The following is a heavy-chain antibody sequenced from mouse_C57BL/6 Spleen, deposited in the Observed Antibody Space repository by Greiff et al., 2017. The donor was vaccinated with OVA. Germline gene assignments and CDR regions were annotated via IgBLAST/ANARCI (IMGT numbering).Heavy chain of an antibody. J-gene: IGHJ3*01. CDR2: ISNGGGST. CDR3: ASRLGFAY. D-gene: IGHD4-1*01. V-gene: IGHV5-12*01. CDR1: GFTFSDYY. Sequence: EVKLMESGGGLVQPGGSLKLSCAASGFTFSDYYMYWVRQTPEKRLEWVAYISNGGGSTYYPDTVKGRFTISRDNAKNTLYLQMSRLKSEDTAMYYCASRLGFAYWGQGTLVTVSA.